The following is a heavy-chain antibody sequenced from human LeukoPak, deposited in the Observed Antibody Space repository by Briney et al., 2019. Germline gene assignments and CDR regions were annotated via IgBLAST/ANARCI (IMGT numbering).Heavy chain of an antibody. Sequence: GGSLRLSCAASGFTFSSYAMSWVRQAPGKGLEWASAISGSGSSTYYADSVKGRFTISRDNAKNTLYLQMNSLRAEDTAVYRAKDGVAVAGTPYYFDYWGQGTLVTVSS. D-gene: IGHD6-19*01. CDR1: GFTFSSYA. CDR2: ISGSGSST. CDR3: AKDGVAVAGTPYYFDY. J-gene: IGHJ4*02. V-gene: IGHV3-23*01.